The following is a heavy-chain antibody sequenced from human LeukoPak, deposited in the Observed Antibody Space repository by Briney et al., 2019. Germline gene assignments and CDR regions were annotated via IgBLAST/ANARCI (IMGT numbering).Heavy chain of an antibody. CDR1: GGTFSSYA. V-gene: IGHV1-69*13. D-gene: IGHD4-23*01. CDR3: ARGIALRGKRGEFDY. CDR2: IIPIFGTA. J-gene: IGHJ4*02. Sequence: SVKVSCKASGGTFSSYAISWVRQAPGQGLEWMGGIIPIFGTANYAQKFQGRVTITADESTSTAYMELSSLRSEDTAVYYCARGIALRGKRGEFDYWGQGTLVTVSS.